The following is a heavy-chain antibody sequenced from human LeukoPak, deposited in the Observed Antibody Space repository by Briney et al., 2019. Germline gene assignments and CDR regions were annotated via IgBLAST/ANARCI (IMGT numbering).Heavy chain of an antibody. V-gene: IGHV3-21*01. CDR2: ISSSSSYI. CDR1: GFTFSSYS. D-gene: IGHD5-18*01. J-gene: IGHJ3*02. CDR3: ARGRGLWLSNDAFDI. Sequence: GGSLRLSCAASGFTFSSYSMNWVRQAPGKGLEWVSSISSSSSYIYYADSVKGRFTISRDNAKNSLYLQMNSLRAEDTAVYYCARGRGLWLSNDAFDIWGQGTMVTVSS.